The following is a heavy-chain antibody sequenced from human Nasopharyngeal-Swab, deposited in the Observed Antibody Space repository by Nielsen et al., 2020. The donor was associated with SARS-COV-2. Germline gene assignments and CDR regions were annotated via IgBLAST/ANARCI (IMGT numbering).Heavy chain of an antibody. Sequence: GESLKISCAASGFTFSSYSMNWVRQAPGKGLEWVSYISSSGSTIYYADSVKGRFTISRDNAKNSLYLQMNSLRDEDTAVYYCARGSGYDGYYYYGMDVWGQGTTVTVSS. J-gene: IGHJ6*02. CDR3: ARGSGYDGYYYYGMDV. CDR2: ISSSGSTI. V-gene: IGHV3-48*02. CDR1: GFTFSSYS. D-gene: IGHD5-12*01.